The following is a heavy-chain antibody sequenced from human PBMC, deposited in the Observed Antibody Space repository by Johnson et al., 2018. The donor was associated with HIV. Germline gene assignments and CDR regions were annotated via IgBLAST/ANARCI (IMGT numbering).Heavy chain of an antibody. V-gene: IGHV3-30*04. Sequence: QVQLVESGGGVVQPGRSLRLSCAASGFTFSSYAMHWVRQAPGKGLEWVAVISYDGSNKYYADSVKGRFTISRDNSKNTLYLQMNSLRAEDTALYYCAKDGKAAAGTLCDPQSAFDSWGQGTMVTVSS. J-gene: IGHJ3*02. D-gene: IGHD6-13*01. CDR3: AKDGKAAAGTLCDPQSAFDS. CDR2: ISYDGSNK. CDR1: GFTFSSYA.